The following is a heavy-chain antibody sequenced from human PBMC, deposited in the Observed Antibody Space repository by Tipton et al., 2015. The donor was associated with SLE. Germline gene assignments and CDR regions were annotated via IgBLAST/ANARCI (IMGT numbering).Heavy chain of an antibody. D-gene: IGHD6-19*01. Sequence: SLRLSRAASGFTFDDYAMHWVRQAPGKGLEWVSGISWNSGSIGYADSVKGRFTISRDNAKNSLYLQMNSLRAEDTAVYYCAREPVAGSFGYWGQGTLVTVSS. CDR1: GFTFDDYA. CDR3: AREPVAGSFGY. CDR2: ISWNSGSI. J-gene: IGHJ4*02. V-gene: IGHV3-9*01.